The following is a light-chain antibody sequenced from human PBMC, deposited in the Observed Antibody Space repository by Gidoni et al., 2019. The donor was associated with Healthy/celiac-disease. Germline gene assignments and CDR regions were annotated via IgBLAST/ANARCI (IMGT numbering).Light chain of an antibody. J-gene: IGLJ1*01. CDR2: DVS. V-gene: IGLV2-14*03. Sequence: QSALTQPASVSGSPGPSISISCTGTSSDVGGHNDVSWHKHHPGKAPKLMIYDVSIRPSGVSNRCSGSKSGNTASLTISGLQAEDEDDYYCSSYTSSSTLYVFGTGTKVTV. CDR3: SSYTSSSTLYV. CDR1: SSDVGGHND.